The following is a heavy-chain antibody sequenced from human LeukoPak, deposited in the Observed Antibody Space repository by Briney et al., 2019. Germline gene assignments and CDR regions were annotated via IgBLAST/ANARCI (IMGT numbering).Heavy chain of an antibody. CDR1: GGTFSSYA. V-gene: IGHV1-69*06. D-gene: IGHD3-16*02. Sequence: SSVKVSCKASGGTFSSYAISWVRQAPGQGLEWMGGIIPIFGTANYAQKFQGRVTITADKSTSTAYMELSSLRSEDTAVYYCATARVRLGELSLPEVRDDWGQGTLINVSS. CDR3: ATARVRLGELSLPEVRDD. CDR2: IIPIFGTA. J-gene: IGHJ4*02.